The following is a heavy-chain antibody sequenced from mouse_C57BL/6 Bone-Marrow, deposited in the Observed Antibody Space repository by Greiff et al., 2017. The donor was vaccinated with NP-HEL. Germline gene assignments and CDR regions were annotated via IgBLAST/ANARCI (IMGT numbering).Heavy chain of an antibody. D-gene: IGHD1-2*01. Sequence: EVKLMESGEGLVKPGGSLTLSCAASGFTFSSYALSWVRQTPAKRLEWVAYISSGGDYIYYADTVKGRFTISRDNARNTLYLQMNCLKSEDTAMDYCTREILRHYYMDDWGKGTSVTVSS. J-gene: IGHJ4*01. CDR2: ISSGGDYI. V-gene: IGHV5-9-1*02. CDR1: GFTFSSYA. CDR3: TREILRHYYMDD.